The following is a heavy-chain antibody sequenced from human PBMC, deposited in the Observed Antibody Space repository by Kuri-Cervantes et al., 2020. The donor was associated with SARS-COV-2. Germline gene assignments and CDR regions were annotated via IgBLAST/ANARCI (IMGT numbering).Heavy chain of an antibody. CDR2: ISDSGASS. D-gene: IGHD1-14*01. V-gene: IGHV3-23*01. Sequence: LSLTCAASTFPFSSYAMNWVRQPPGKGLEWVSAISDSGASSYYADSVKGRFTISRDNSKNTLYLQMNSLRAEDTAVYYCARESVLTTSKNWFDPWGQGTLVTVSS. CDR1: TFPFSSYA. CDR3: ARESVLTTSKNWFDP. J-gene: IGHJ5*02.